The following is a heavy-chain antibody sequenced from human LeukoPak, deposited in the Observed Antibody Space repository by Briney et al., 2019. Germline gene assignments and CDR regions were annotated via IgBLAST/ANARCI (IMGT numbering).Heavy chain of an antibody. CDR1: GFTFNTYA. J-gene: IGHJ3*02. V-gene: IGHV3-30*02. CDR2: IQYDGNAK. CDR3: VSHPRGYGIFHI. D-gene: IGHD5-12*01. Sequence: GGSLRLSCTASGFTFNTYAMHWVRQAPGKGLEWVAFIQYDGNAKHYADSVTGRFTISRDISTNTLYLQMNSLRADDTAVYYCVSHPRGYGIFHIWGQGTMLAVSS.